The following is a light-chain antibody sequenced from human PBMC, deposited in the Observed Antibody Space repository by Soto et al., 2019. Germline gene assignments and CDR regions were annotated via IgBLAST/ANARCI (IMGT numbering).Light chain of an antibody. CDR3: QQYEPSVT. Sequence: EIVLTQYPGSLSLSPGEGATLSCRASQCVSSSFFAWYQQKPGQAPSLLIYGPSRRATGVPDRFSGSGSGTDFTLSISRLEPEVFAVYYCQQYEPSVTFGQRTNVQIK. V-gene: IGKV3-20*01. CDR2: GPS. J-gene: IGKJ1*01. CDR1: QCVSSSF.